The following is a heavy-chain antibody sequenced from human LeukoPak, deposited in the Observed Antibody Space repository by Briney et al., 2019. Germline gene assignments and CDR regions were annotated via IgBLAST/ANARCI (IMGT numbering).Heavy chain of an antibody. Sequence: PGGSLRLSCAASGFTVGSNYKSWVRQAPGKGLEWVSVIYSGGSTYYADSVKGRFTISRDNSKNTLYLQMNSLRAEDTAVYYCARRSELTYYYGSGSYYDYWGQGTLVTVSS. D-gene: IGHD3-10*01. V-gene: IGHV3-53*01. J-gene: IGHJ4*02. CDR1: GFTVGSNY. CDR2: IYSGGST. CDR3: ARRSELTYYYGSGSYYDY.